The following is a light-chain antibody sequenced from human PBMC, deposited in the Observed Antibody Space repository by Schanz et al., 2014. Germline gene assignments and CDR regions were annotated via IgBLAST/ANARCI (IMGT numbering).Light chain of an antibody. V-gene: IGLV2-8*01. J-gene: IGLJ7*01. Sequence: QSVLTQPPSASGSPGQSVTISCTGTSSDVGGYNFVSWYQQHPGKAPKLMIYEVSNRPSGVPDRFSGSKSGTSASLAISGLQSEDEADYYCAAWDDRLNGTVFGGGTQLTVL. CDR2: EVS. CDR3: AAWDDRLNGTV. CDR1: SSDVGGYNF.